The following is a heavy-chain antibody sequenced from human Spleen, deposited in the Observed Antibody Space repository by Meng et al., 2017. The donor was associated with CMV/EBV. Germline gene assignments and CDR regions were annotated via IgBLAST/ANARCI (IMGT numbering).Heavy chain of an antibody. J-gene: IGHJ6*02. CDR1: GFTVSSNY. Sequence: GESLKISCAVSGFTVSSNYMSWVRQAPGKGLEWVSIIYGATGTYYADSVKGRFTISRDNSKNTLYLQMNGLRAEDTAVYYCARGASVHYYYYGMDVWGQGTAVTVSS. CDR3: ARGASVHYYYYGMDV. V-gene: IGHV3-53*01. D-gene: IGHD1-1*01. CDR2: IYGATGT.